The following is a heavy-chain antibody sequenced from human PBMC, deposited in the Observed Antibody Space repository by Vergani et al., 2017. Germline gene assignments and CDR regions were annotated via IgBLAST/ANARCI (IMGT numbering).Heavy chain of an antibody. CDR1: GFTFSSYG. V-gene: IGHV3-30*18. J-gene: IGHJ6*03. CDR3: AKANYGSGCWAYYYYYYMDV. Sequence: QVQLVESGGGVVQPGRSLRLSCVASGFTFSSYGMQWVRQAPGKGLEWVAVISYDGSNKYYADSVKGRFTISKEHSKNPLYLQMNSRRAEDTAVYYCAKANYGSGCWAYYYYYYMDVWGKGTTVTVSS. D-gene: IGHD3-10*01. CDR2: ISYDGSNK.